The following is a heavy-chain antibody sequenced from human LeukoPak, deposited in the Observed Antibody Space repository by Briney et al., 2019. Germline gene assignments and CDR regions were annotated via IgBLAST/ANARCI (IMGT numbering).Heavy chain of an antibody. J-gene: IGHJ5*02. CDR2: INPSGGST. D-gene: IGHD1-26*01. CDR3: ARGGSGSYSRSWFDP. V-gene: IGHV1-46*01. Sequence: ASVKVSCKASGYTFTSYYMHWVRQAPGQGLEWMGIINPSGGSTSYAQKFQGRVTMTRDTSTSTVYMELSSLRSEDTAAYYCARGGSGSYSRSWFDPWGQGTLVTVSS. CDR1: GYTFTSYY.